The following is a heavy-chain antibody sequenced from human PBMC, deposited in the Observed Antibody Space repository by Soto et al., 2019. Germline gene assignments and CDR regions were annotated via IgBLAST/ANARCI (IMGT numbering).Heavy chain of an antibody. V-gene: IGHV3-33*08. J-gene: IGHJ4*02. CDR3: ARDRLAAAGTGYYFDC. CDR2: IWYDGSNK. D-gene: IGHD6-13*01. Sequence: GGSLRLSCAASVLTVSSYGMHWIRQAPGKGLEWVAVIWYDGSNKYYADSVKGRFTISRDNSKNTLYLQMNSLIAEDTAVYYCARDRLAAAGTGYYFDCWGQGTLVTVSS. CDR1: VLTVSSYG.